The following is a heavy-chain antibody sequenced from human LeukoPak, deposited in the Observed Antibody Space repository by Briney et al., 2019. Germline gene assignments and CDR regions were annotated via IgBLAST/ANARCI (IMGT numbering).Heavy chain of an antibody. V-gene: IGHV4-59*01. J-gene: IGHJ4*02. Sequence: SETLSLTCTVTGDSISSYYCDWIRQPPGKGLEWIGYIYYSGTTNYNPSLKSRVTISVDTSKNQFSLKLSSVTAADTAVYYCVRESYSRYFDYWGQGSLVTVSS. CDR2: IYYSGTT. D-gene: IGHD4-11*01. CDR1: GDSISSYY. CDR3: VRESYSRYFDY.